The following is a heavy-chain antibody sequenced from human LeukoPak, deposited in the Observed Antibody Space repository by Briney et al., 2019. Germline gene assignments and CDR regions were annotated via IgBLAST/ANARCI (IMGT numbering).Heavy chain of an antibody. CDR1: GDSINSGVSY. CDR2: IYYSGSAGST. J-gene: IGHJ4*02. Sequence: PSETLSLTCSVSGDSINSGVSYWAWIRQPPGKGLEWIGTIYYSGSAGSTYYNPSLKSRVTISVDTPKNQFSLNLSSVTAADTAIYYCGRHLYDKTGRPLDSWGQGTLVTVSS. V-gene: IGHV4-39*01. D-gene: IGHD3-9*01. CDR3: GRHLYDKTGRPLDS.